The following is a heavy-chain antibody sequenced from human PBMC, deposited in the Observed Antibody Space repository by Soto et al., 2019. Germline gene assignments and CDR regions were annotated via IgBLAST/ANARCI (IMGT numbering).Heavy chain of an antibody. Sequence: GASVKVSCKASGGTFSSYAISWVRQAPGQGLEWMGGIIPIFGTANYAQKFQGRVTITADESTSTAYMELSSLRSEDTAVYYCASLFLVDYGGTILDYWGQGTLVTVSS. J-gene: IGHJ4*02. CDR3: ASLFLVDYGGTILDY. V-gene: IGHV1-69*13. CDR2: IIPIFGTA. CDR1: GGTFSSYA. D-gene: IGHD4-17*01.